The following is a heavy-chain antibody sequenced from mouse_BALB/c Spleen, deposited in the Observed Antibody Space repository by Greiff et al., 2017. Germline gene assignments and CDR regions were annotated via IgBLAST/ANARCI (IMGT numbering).Heavy chain of an antibody. CDR1: GFTFSSYT. V-gene: IGHV5-6-4*01. J-gene: IGHJ2*01. CDR3: TREGDYDGYHFDY. CDR2: ISSGGSYT. Sequence: DVKLVESGGGLVKPGGSLKLSCAASGFTFSSYTMSWVRQTPEKRLEWVATISSGGSYTYYPDSVKGRFTISRDNAKNTLYLQMSSLKSEDTAMYYCTREGDYDGYHFDYWGQGTTLTVSS. D-gene: IGHD2-3*01.